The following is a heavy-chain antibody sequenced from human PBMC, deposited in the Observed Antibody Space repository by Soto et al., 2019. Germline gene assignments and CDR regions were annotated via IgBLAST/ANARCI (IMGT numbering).Heavy chain of an antibody. CDR1: GGTFSSYA. J-gene: IGHJ4*02. D-gene: IGHD3-22*01. CDR3: ARADSSGYPLRGFDY. CDR2: IIPIFGTA. V-gene: IGHV1-69*13. Sequence: SVKVSCKASGGTFSSYAISWVRQAPGQGLEWMGGIIPIFGTANYAQKFQGRVTITADESTSTAYMELSSLRSEDTAVYYCARADSSGYPLRGFDYWGQGTLVTVSS.